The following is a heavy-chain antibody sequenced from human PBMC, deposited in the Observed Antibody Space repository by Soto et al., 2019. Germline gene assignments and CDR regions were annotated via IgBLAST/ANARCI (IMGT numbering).Heavy chain of an antibody. CDR2: IYYSGTT. V-gene: IGHV4-59*08. J-gene: IGHJ5*02. CDR3: AGATTLYNWFDP. CDR1: GGSISSYY. Sequence: SETLSLTCTVSGGSISSYYWSWIRQPPGKGLEWIGYIYYSGTTNYNPSLKSRVTISVDTSKNQFSLKLSSVTAADTAVYYCAGATTLYNWFDPWGQGTLVTVSS. D-gene: IGHD1-26*01.